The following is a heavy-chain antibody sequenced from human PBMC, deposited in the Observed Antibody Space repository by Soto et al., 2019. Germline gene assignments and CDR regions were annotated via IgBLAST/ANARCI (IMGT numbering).Heavy chain of an antibody. CDR2: IYYSGTT. J-gene: IGHJ3*02. D-gene: IGHD6-6*01. CDR1: GGSMRSYY. Sequence: SETLSLTCNVSGGSMRSYYWTWIRQPPGKGLEWIGYIYYSGTTNYNPSLRSRVTMSVDTSKNQFSLKLGSVTAADTAVYYCAREVGEVDYSSSSDAFDIWGQGTMVTVSS. CDR3: AREVGEVDYSSSSDAFDI. V-gene: IGHV4-59*12.